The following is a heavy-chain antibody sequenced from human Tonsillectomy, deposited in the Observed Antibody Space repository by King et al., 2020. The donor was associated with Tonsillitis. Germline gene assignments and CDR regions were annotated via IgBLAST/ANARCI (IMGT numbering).Heavy chain of an antibody. CDR3: ARGSWGVGPYYGMDV. J-gene: IGHJ6*02. D-gene: IGHD1-26*01. Sequence: VQLVESGGAWVQPGGSLRLSCAASGFAFSSYAMSWVRQAPGKGPEWVSAITDSGSKAYYADSVAGRLTISRDNSKNTLYLQMNSLRAEDTAIYYCARGSWGVGPYYGMDVWGRGTTVTVSS. CDR1: GFAFSSYA. CDR2: ITDSGSKA. V-gene: IGHV3-23*04.